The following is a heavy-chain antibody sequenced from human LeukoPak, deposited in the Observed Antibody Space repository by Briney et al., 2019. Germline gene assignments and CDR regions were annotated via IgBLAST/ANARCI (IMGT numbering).Heavy chain of an antibody. CDR3: AKNPFVFESASYLIDY. V-gene: IGHV3-23*01. J-gene: IGHJ4*02. CDR1: GFNFNSYA. CDR2: ISSSAHMT. D-gene: IGHD1-26*01. Sequence: GGSLRLSCAASGFNFNSYAMSWVRQAPGKGLEWVSGISSSAHMTYYADSAKGRFTISRDNPKRMLFLQMNSLGTEDTAIYYCAKNPFVFESASYLIDYWGQGTLVTVSS.